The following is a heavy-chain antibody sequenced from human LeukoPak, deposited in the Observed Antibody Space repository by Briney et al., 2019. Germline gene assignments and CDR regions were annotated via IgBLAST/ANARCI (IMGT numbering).Heavy chain of an antibody. CDR2: MNPNSGNT. Sequence: ASVKVSCKASGYTFTSCDINWVRQATGQGLEWMGWMNPNSGNTSYGQSFQGRITMTRDISIGTAYMELSNLTSEDTAIYYCTRGSSGRRDNWGQGTLVTVSA. J-gene: IGHJ4*02. V-gene: IGHV1-8*01. D-gene: IGHD6-19*01. CDR1: GYTFTSCD. CDR3: TRGSSGRRDN.